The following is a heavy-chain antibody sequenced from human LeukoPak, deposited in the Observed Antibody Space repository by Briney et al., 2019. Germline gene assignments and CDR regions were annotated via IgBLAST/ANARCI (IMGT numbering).Heavy chain of an antibody. V-gene: IGHV3-33*01. CDR2: IWYDGSNK. CDR1: GFTFSSYG. J-gene: IGHJ4*02. D-gene: IGHD3-10*01. Sequence: PGRSLRLSCAASGFTFSSYGMHWVRQAPGKGLEWVAVIWYDGSNKHYADSVKGRFTISRDNSKNTLYLQMNSLRAEDTAVYYCARERGAYYYGSGSSRPIDYWGQGTLVTVSS. CDR3: ARERGAYYYGSGSSRPIDY.